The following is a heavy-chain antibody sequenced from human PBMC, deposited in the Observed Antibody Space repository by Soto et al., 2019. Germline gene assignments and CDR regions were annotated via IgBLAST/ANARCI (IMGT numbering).Heavy chain of an antibody. J-gene: IGHJ4*02. Sequence: QVQLQEPGPGLVKPSETLSLTCTVSGGSISSYYWSWIRQPPGKGLEWIGYIYYSGSTNYNPSLKSRVTISVDTSKNQFSLKLSSVTAADTAVYYCASLRRIGSYYFDYWGQGTLVTVSS. CDR1: GGSISSYY. D-gene: IGHD2-15*01. CDR2: IYYSGST. V-gene: IGHV4-59*01. CDR3: ASLRRIGSYYFDY.